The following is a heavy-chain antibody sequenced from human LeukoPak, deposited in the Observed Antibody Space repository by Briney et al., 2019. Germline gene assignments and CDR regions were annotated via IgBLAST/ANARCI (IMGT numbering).Heavy chain of an antibody. Sequence: GGSLRLSCAASGFTFSSYAMHWVRQAPGKGLEWVAVISYDGSNKYYADSVKGRFTISRDNSKSTLYLQMNSLRAEDTAVYYCARDQTRYGENWFDPWGQGTLVTVSS. D-gene: IGHD4-17*01. CDR2: ISYDGSNK. CDR1: GFTFSSYA. J-gene: IGHJ5*02. CDR3: ARDQTRYGENWFDP. V-gene: IGHV3-30-3*01.